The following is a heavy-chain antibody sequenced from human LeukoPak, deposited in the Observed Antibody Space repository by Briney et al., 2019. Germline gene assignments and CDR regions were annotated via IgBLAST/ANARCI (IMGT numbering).Heavy chain of an antibody. V-gene: IGHV4-34*01. CDR2: INHSGSS. J-gene: IGHJ3*02. CDR1: GGSFTNYY. CDR3: VRHVARAFDI. Sequence: PSETLSLTCAVYGGSFTNYYWSWIRQPSGKGLEWIGEINHSGSSKYNPSLKSRVTISIDTSKNQLSLKLSSVTAADTAVYSCVRHVARAFDIWGQGTKVTVS.